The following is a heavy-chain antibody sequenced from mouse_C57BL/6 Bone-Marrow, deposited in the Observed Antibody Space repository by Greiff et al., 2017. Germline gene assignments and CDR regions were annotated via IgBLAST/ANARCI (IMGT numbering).Heavy chain of an antibody. CDR2: IYPRSGNT. CDR3: ARHFPSDLAMDY. CDR1: GYTFTSYG. Sequence: VQLQQSGAELARPGASVKLSCKASGYTFTSYGISWVKQRTGQGLEWIGEIYPRSGNTYYYEKFKGKATLTADKSSSTAYMELRSLTSEDSAVYFCARHFPSDLAMDYWGQGTSVTVSS. J-gene: IGHJ4*01. D-gene: IGHD6-1*01. V-gene: IGHV1-81*01.